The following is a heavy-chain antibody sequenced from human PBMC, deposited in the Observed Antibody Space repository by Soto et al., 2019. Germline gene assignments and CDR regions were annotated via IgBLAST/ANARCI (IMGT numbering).Heavy chain of an antibody. J-gene: IGHJ3*02. CDR2: INPNSGDT. V-gene: IGHV1-2*02. CDR1: GYTITVYY. D-gene: IGHD1-20*01. Sequence: SVKVFCKSTGYTITVYYIHWVRQAPGQGLEWMGCINPNSGDTNFAQKFPGRVTMTRDTSISTAYMELSTLRSDDTAVYYCARDRITGRHDALDIWRQGTMVTVSS. CDR3: ARDRITGRHDALDI.